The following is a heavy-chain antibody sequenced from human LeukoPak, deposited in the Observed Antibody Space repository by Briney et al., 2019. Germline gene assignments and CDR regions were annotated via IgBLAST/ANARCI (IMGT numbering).Heavy chain of an antibody. D-gene: IGHD4-17*01. J-gene: IGHJ4*02. CDR1: GDSVSSNSAA. CDR3: ARGGSGDPKFFDF. Sequence: SQTLSLTCAVSGDSVSSNSAAWNWIRRSPSRGLEWLGRTYYRSKWYYDYAVSVKSRITINPDTSKNQFSLQLNSVTPEDTAVYYCARGGSGDPKFFDFWGQGTLVTVSS. V-gene: IGHV6-1*01. CDR2: TYYRSKWYY.